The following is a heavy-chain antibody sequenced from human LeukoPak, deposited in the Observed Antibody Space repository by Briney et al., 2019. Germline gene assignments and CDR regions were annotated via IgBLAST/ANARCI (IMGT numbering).Heavy chain of an antibody. J-gene: IGHJ4*02. Sequence: GSLRLSCAASGFTFSSYWMSWVRQPPGKGLEWIGSIYYSGSTNYNPSLKSRVTISVDTSKNQFSLKLSSVTAADTAVYYCARRLHNFYDSSGYGSEYWGQGTLVTVSS. CDR3: ARRLHNFYDSSGYGSEY. D-gene: IGHD3-22*01. CDR1: GFTFSSYW. CDR2: IYYSGST. V-gene: IGHV4-59*01.